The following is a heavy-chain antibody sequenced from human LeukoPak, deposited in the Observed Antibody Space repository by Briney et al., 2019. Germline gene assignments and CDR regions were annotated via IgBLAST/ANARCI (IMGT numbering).Heavy chain of an antibody. Sequence: GVSLRLPCAASRYTVSRNYMGWARQAPGKALEWVSVIYSGGSTYYADSVKGRFTISRDYSKNTLFIQMNSLRAEDTAVYYCARMAPDNYDSSGYPAEGNWGQGTLVTVSS. CDR1: RYTVSRNY. J-gene: IGHJ4*02. D-gene: IGHD3-22*01. CDR2: IYSGGST. CDR3: ARMAPDNYDSSGYPAEGN. V-gene: IGHV3-66*02.